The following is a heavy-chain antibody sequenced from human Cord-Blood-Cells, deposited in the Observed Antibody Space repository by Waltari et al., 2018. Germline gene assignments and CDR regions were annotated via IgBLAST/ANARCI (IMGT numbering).Heavy chain of an antibody. CDR1: GGSISSYY. J-gene: IGHJ4*02. V-gene: IGHV4-59*01. D-gene: IGHD6-19*01. CDR2: IYYSGST. CDR3: ARGPYSSGWYFDY. Sequence: QVQLQESGPGLVKPSETLSLTCPVSGGSISSYYWSWIRQPPGKGLEWIGYIYYSGSTTYNPSLKSRVTISVDTSKNQFSLKLSSVTAADTAVYYCARGPYSSGWYFDYWGQGTLVTVSS.